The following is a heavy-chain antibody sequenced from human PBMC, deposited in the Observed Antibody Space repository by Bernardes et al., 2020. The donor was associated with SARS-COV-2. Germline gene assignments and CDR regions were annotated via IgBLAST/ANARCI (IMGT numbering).Heavy chain of an antibody. V-gene: IGHV4-39*01. D-gene: IGHD5-18*01. J-gene: IGHJ2*01. Sequence: SETLSLTCTVSGGSVSSGSYYWVWIRQPPGKGLEWIGSIYYSGSTHYNPSLKSLVTIYVDTSKNQFSLRLRSVTTADTAVYYCARQVDTSLDWYFDVWGRGTLVTVSS. CDR3: ARQVDTSLDWYFDV. CDR2: IYYSGST. CDR1: GGSVSSGSYY.